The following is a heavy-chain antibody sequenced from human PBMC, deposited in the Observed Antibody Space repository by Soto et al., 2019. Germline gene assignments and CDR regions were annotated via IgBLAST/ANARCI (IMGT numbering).Heavy chain of an antibody. Sequence: SETLSLTCTVSGGSISSYYWSWIRQPPGKGLEWIGYIYYSGSTNYNPSLKSRVTISVDTSKNQFSLKLSSVTAADTAVYYCARIYCGGDCYPSNLTPRYYYYYGMDVWGQGTAVTVSS. D-gene: IGHD2-21*02. J-gene: IGHJ6*02. CDR2: IYYSGST. CDR3: ARIYCGGDCYPSNLTPRYYYYYGMDV. V-gene: IGHV4-59*01. CDR1: GGSISSYY.